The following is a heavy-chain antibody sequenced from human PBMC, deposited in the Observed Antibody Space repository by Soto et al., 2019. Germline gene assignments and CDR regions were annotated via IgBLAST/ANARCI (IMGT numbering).Heavy chain of an antibody. V-gene: IGHV3-23*01. CDR3: AKDWTHFDN. J-gene: IGHJ4*02. CDR2: IRGSQDNT. Sequence: EVKLLESGGNLVQPGGSLRLSCEASGFIFSNYAMSWVRQAPGKGLEWVALIRGSQDNTYYADSVRGRFTISRDDAKSTLSLQMNSLTAEDTAVYYCAKDWTHFDNWGQGTLVTVSS. CDR1: GFIFSNYA. D-gene: IGHD3-3*01.